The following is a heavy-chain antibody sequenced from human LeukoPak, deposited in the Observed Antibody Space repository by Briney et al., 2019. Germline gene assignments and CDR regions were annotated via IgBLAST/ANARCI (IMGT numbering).Heavy chain of an antibody. CDR2: IYYSGST. CDR1: GGSISSSSYY. CDR3: AGHGRRCSSTSCYYYFDY. D-gene: IGHD2-2*01. Sequence: SSETLSLTCTVSGGSISSSSYYWGWIRQPPGKGLEWSGSIYYSGSTYYNPSLKSRVTISVDTSKNQFSLKLSSVTAADTAVYYCAGHGRRCSSTSCYYYFDYWGQGTLVTVSS. J-gene: IGHJ4*02. V-gene: IGHV4-39*01.